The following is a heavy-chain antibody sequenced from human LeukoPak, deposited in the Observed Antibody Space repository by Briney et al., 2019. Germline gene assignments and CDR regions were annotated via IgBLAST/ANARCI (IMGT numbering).Heavy chain of an antibody. V-gene: IGHV1-2*02. J-gene: IGHJ4*02. CDR2: INPDSGAT. CDR1: GYXFTGYY. Sequence: ASVKVSCKASGYXFTGYYVHWVRQAPGQGFERMGWINPDSGATNYAQKFQGRVTMTRDTSITTAYMELSRLRSDDTAVYYCARDFTGGYFDYWGQGTLVTVSS. D-gene: IGHD2-8*02. CDR3: ARDFTGGYFDY.